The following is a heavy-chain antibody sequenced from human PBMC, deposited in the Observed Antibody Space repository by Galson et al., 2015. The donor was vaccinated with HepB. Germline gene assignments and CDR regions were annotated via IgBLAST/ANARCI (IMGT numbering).Heavy chain of an antibody. D-gene: IGHD3-10*01. Sequence: SLRLSCAVSGFTFRTFVMHWVRQAAGKGLEYVSAISSGGGRTYYADSVRGRVTISRDDSKDTLYLHMSSLRPEDTAVYYCVKGPLYSYGSGTYLDYWGQGALVTVSS. CDR3: VKGPLYSYGSGTYLDY. J-gene: IGHJ4*02. CDR1: GFTFRTFV. CDR2: ISSGGGRT. V-gene: IGHV3-64D*06.